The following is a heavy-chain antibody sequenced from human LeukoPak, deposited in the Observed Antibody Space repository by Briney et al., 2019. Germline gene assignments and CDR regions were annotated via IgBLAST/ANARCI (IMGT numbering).Heavy chain of an antibody. J-gene: IGHJ4*02. V-gene: IGHV3-48*03. CDR3: TTLGYHLDS. Sequence: GGSLRLSCAASGFDFGAYEMNWVRQAPGKGLEWVAYFAGSDTTTYYADFVKGRFTISRDNARNSLYLQMNSLRAEDTALYYCTTLGYHLDSWGQGTLVTVSS. D-gene: IGHD3-22*01. CDR1: GFDFGAYE. CDR2: FAGSDTTT.